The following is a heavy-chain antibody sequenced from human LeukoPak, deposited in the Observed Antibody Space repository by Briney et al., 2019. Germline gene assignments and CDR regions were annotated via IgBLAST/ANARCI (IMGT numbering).Heavy chain of an antibody. J-gene: IGHJ3*02. CDR3: ASAIVEVPAADHAFDI. D-gene: IGHD2-2*01. CDR2: ISYDGSNK. Sequence: PGGSLRLSCAASGFTFSSYGMHWVRQAPGKGLEWVAVISYDGSNKYYADSVKGRFTISRDNSKNTLYLQMNSLKASDTALYYCASAIVEVPAADHAFDIWGQGTMVIVSS. V-gene: IGHV3-30*03. CDR1: GFTFSSYG.